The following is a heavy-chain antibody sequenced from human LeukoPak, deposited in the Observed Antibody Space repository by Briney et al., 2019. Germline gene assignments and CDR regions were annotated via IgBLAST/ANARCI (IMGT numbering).Heavy chain of an antibody. CDR2: ISSSSSTI. Sequence: GGSLRLSCAASGFTFSSYSMNWVRQAPGKGLEWVSYISSSSSTIYYADSVKGRFTISRDNAKNSLYLKMNSLRAEDTAVYYCARDTQARPNDYWGQGTLVTVSS. J-gene: IGHJ4*02. V-gene: IGHV3-48*01. CDR1: GFTFSSYS. CDR3: ARDTQARPNDY. D-gene: IGHD1-26*01.